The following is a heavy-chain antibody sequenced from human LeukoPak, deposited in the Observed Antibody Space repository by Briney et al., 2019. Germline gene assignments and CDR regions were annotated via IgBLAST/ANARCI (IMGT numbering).Heavy chain of an antibody. CDR3: ARLDCSSTSCSDY. Sequence: GGSLRLSCAASGFTFSSYSMNWVRQAPGKGLEWVSSISSSSSYIYYAGSVKGRFTISRDNAKNSLYLQMNSLRAEDTAVYYCARLDCSSTSCSDYWGQGTLVTVSS. CDR2: ISSSSSYI. V-gene: IGHV3-21*01. CDR1: GFTFSSYS. D-gene: IGHD2-2*01. J-gene: IGHJ4*02.